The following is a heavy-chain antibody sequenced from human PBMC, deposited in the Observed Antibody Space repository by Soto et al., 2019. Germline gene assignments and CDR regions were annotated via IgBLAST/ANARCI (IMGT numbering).Heavy chain of an antibody. CDR1: GYTFTRYG. D-gene: IGHD3-22*01. CDR3: ARDLTVYYHDNSGWGCDY. Sequence: QVQLMQSGAEVKKPGASVKVSCKASGYTFTRYGINWVREAPGQGLEWLGWISSYNGNTNYAHQLQGSVTMTTDTSTSKAYNELRSLRSDDTAVYYCARDLTVYYHDNSGWGCDYWGQGTQVTVSS. CDR2: ISSYNGNT. V-gene: IGHV1-18*01. J-gene: IGHJ4*02.